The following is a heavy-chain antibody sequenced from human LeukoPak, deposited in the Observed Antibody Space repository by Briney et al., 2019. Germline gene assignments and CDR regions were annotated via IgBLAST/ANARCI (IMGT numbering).Heavy chain of an antibody. CDR3: ARDLDYGTYYYYMDV. D-gene: IGHD4-17*01. CDR2: ISGSGGST. Sequence: GGSLRLSCAASGFTFSSYAMSWVRQAPGKGLEWVSAISGSGGSTYYADSVKGRFTISRDDAKNSLYLQMNSLRAEDTAVYYCARDLDYGTYYYYMDVWGKGTTVTVSS. J-gene: IGHJ6*03. CDR1: GFTFSSYA. V-gene: IGHV3-23*01.